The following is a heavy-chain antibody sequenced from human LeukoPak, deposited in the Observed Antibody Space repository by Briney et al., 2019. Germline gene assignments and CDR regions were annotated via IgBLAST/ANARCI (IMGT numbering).Heavy chain of an antibody. D-gene: IGHD3-9*01. V-gene: IGHV3-21*01. CDR3: ASGTYYDILTGYYRGLDY. CDR2: ISSSSSYI. J-gene: IGHJ4*02. CDR1: GFTFSSYW. Sequence: GGSLRLSCAASGFTFSSYWMSWARQAPGKGLEWVSSISSSSSYIYYADSVKGRFTISRDNAKNSLYLQMNSLRAEDTAVYYCASGTYYDILTGYYRGLDYWGQGTLVTVSS.